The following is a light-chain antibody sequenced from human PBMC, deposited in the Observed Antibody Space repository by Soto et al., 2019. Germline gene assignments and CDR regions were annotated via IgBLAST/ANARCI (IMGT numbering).Light chain of an antibody. CDR3: QQARSYPST. CDR2: EAS. CDR1: QDINSY. J-gene: IGKJ4*01. Sequence: IQLTPSPSSLSASIGDRVTITCRASQDINSYLAWYQQKPGKAPNLLIYEASILQRGVPSRFSGSNSGTDFTLTISSLQAEDFATYYCQQARSYPSTFGGGTKVEIK. V-gene: IGKV1-9*01.